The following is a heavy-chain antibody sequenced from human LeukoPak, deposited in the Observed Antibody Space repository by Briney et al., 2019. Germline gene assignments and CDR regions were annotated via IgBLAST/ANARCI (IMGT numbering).Heavy chain of an antibody. J-gene: IGHJ4*02. CDR1: GFPFSSYA. V-gene: IGHV3-23*01. CDR2: ISGSGGST. D-gene: IGHD3-10*01. CDR3: AKSGTIPYYFAY. Sequence: GGSLRLSCAASGFPFSSYAMTWVRQAPGKGLEWFSTISGSGGSTYYAASVKGRFTISRDNSKNTVYLQMNSLRAEDPAVSYCAKSGTIPYYFAYGGGGPLVTLPS.